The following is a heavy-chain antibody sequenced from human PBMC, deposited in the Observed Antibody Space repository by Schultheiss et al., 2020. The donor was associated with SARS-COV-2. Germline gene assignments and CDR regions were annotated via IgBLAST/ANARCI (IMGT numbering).Heavy chain of an antibody. CDR1: GGSISSYY. D-gene: IGHD6-19*01. CDR3: ARALRLYSSGWYGN. CDR2: INHSGST. V-gene: IGHV4-34*01. J-gene: IGHJ4*02. Sequence: SETLSLTCTVSGGSISSYYWSWIRQPPGKGLEWIGEINHSGSTNYNPSLKSRVTISVDTSKNQFSLKLSSVTAADTAVYYCARALRLYSSGWYGNWGQGTLVTVSS.